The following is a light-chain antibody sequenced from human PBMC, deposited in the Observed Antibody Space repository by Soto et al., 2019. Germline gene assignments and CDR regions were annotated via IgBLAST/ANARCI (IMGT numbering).Light chain of an antibody. CDR2: EVT. Sequence: QSALTQPASVSGSPGQSITISCTGTSSDVGSFKYVSWYQQHPGKAPKLMIYEVTSRPSGVSYRFSGSKSDNTASLTISGLQAEDEADYYCSSYTSISTWVFGGGTHLTVL. CDR3: SSYTSISTWV. CDR1: SSDVGSFKY. V-gene: IGLV2-14*01. J-gene: IGLJ3*02.